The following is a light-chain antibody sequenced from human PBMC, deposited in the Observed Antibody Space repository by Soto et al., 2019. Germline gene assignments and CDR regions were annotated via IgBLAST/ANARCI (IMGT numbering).Light chain of an antibody. CDR3: QQCSNWPWT. CDR2: GAS. CDR1: QSVKTF. J-gene: IGKJ1*01. Sequence: EIVLTQSPATLSLSPGERATLSCRASQSVKTFLVWYQQKPGKAPRRLIYGASNRATGIPARFYGSGSGTDFTLTVSSLEPEDFAVYYCQQCSNWPWTFGQGTKVDIK. V-gene: IGKV3-11*01.